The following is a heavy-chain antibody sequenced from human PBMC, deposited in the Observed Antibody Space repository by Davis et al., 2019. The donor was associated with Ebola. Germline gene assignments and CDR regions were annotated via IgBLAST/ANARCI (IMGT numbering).Heavy chain of an antibody. CDR1: GGSFSGYY. V-gene: IGHV4-34*01. Sequence: MPSETLSLTCAVYGGSFSGYYWSWIRQPPGKGLEWIGEINHSGSTNYNPSLKSRVTISVDTSKNQFSLKLSSVTAADTAVYYCARAPRFLEWLNPLFYYYYGMDVWGQGTTVTVSS. J-gene: IGHJ6*02. D-gene: IGHD3-3*01. CDR3: ARAPRFLEWLNPLFYYYYGMDV. CDR2: INHSGST.